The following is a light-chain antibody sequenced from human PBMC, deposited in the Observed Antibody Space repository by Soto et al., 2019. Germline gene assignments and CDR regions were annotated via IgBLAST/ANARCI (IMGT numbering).Light chain of an antibody. J-gene: IGLJ7*01. CDR3: QTWGTGIAV. CDR1: SGHSSYA. V-gene: IGLV4-69*01. Sequence: QSVLTQSPSASASLGASVKLTCTLSSGHSSYAIAWHQQQPEKGPRYLMKLNSDGSHSKGDGIPDRFSGSSSGAERYLTISSLQSEDEADYYCQTWGTGIAVFVGGTQLTVL. CDR2: LNSDGSH.